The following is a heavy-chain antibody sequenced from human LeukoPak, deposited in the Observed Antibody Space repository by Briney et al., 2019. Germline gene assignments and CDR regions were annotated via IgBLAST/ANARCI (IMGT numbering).Heavy chain of an antibody. Sequence: ASVKVSCKASGYTFTSYYMHWVRQAPGQGLEWMGIINPSGGSTSYAQKFQGRVTMTRDASTSTVYMELSSLRSEDTAVYYCARDWDQYSSSWYGTNDAFDIWGQGTMVTVSS. J-gene: IGHJ3*02. D-gene: IGHD6-13*01. CDR3: ARDWDQYSSSWYGTNDAFDI. CDR1: GYTFTSYY. CDR2: INPSGGST. V-gene: IGHV1-46*01.